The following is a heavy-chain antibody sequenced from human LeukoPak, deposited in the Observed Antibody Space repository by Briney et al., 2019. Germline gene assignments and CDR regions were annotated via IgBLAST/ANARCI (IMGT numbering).Heavy chain of an antibody. Sequence: PGRSLRLSCAASGFTFSSYGMHWVRQAPGKGLEWVAVISYDGSNKYYADSVKGRFTISRDNSKNTLYLQMNSLRAEDTAVYYCAKDYYDSSGYLFDYWGQGTLVTVSS. D-gene: IGHD3-22*01. V-gene: IGHV3-30*18. CDR3: AKDYYDSSGYLFDY. CDR2: ISYDGSNK. CDR1: GFTFSSYG. J-gene: IGHJ4*02.